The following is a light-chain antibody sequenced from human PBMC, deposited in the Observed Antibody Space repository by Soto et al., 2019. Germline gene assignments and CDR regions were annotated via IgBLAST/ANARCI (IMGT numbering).Light chain of an antibody. CDR1: QSVSSN. J-gene: IGKJ1*01. CDR2: GAA. Sequence: EIVMTQSPATLSVSPGERATLSCRASQSVSSNLAWYQQKPGQAPMLLIYGAATRATCIPARFSGSGSETEFTLTISSLQSEDFAVYYCQQYNNWPGTFGQGTKVEIQ. V-gene: IGKV3-15*01. CDR3: QQYNNWPGT.